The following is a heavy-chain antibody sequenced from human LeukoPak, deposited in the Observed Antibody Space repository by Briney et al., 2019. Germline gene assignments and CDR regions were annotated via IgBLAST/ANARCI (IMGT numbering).Heavy chain of an antibody. CDR1: GFSFNSYA. D-gene: IGHD6-13*01. CDR3: AKVLTGAAAGTLDS. J-gene: IGHJ4*02. CDR2: ISGSGGST. V-gene: IGHV3-23*01. Sequence: TGGSLRLSCAASGFSFNSYAMSWVRQAPGKGLEWVSGISGSGGSTYYADSVKGRFTISRDNSKNTLYLQMNSLRGEDTAVYYCAKVLTGAAAGTLDSWGQGTLVTVSS.